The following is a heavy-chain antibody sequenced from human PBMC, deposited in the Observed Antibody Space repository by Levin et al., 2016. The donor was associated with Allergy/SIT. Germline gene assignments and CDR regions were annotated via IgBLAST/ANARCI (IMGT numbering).Heavy chain of an antibody. V-gene: IGHV4-34*01. CDR2: INHSGST. D-gene: IGHD3-3*01. Sequence: WIRQPPGKGLEWIGEINHSGSTNYNPSLKSRVTISVDTSKNQFSLKLSSVTAADTAVYYCARGPSITIFGVVIPDYYGMDVWGQGTTVTVSS. CDR3: ARGPSITIFGVVIPDYYGMDV. J-gene: IGHJ6*02.